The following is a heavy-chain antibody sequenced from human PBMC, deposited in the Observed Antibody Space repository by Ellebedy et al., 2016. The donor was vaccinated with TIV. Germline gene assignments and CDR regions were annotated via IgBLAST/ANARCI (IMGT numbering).Heavy chain of an antibody. CDR3: ARANRADYYDSSVEYYYYGMDV. J-gene: IGHJ6*02. CDR1: GFTFRSYW. D-gene: IGHD3-22*01. Sequence: GESLKISXAASGFTFRSYWMMWVRQAPGKGLEWVSSISSSGNYIYYADSVKGRFTISRDNARNSLYLQMNSLRAEDTAVYYCARANRADYYDSSVEYYYYGMDVWGQGTTVIVSS. CDR2: ISSSGNYI. V-gene: IGHV3-21*01.